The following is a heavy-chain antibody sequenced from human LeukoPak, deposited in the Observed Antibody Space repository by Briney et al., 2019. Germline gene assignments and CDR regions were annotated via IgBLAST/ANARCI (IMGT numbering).Heavy chain of an antibody. CDR1: GFTFSSYA. D-gene: IGHD5-18*01. CDR3: AKDLLPRDTAMVVDY. CDR2: ISGSGGST. V-gene: IGHV3-23*01. Sequence: QPGVSLRLSCAASGFTFSSYAMSWVRQAPGKGLEWVSAISGSGGSTYYADSVKGRLTISRDNSKNTLYLQMNSLRAEDTAVYYCAKDLLPRDTAMVVDYWGQGTLVTVSS. J-gene: IGHJ4*02.